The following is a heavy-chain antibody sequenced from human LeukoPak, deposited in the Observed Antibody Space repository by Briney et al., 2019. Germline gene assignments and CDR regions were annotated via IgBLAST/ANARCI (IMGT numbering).Heavy chain of an antibody. CDR1: GGSISSSDYY. J-gene: IGHJ4*02. CDR3: ARRDCSGGSCQYFDY. Sequence: SETLSLTCTVSGGSISSSDYYWGWIRQPPGKGLEWIGIINYRGSTYYNPSLKSRVTTSVDTSKNQFSLKLRSVTAADTAMYYCARRDCSGGSCQYFDYWGQGTQVTVSS. CDR2: INYRGST. D-gene: IGHD2-15*01. V-gene: IGHV4-39*01.